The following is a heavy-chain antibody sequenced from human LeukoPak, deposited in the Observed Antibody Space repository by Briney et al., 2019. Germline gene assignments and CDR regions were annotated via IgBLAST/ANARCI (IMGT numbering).Heavy chain of an antibody. D-gene: IGHD2-8*01. CDR1: GYTFTSYY. Sequence: ASVNVSCTASGYTFTSYYMHWVRQAPGQGLEWMGIINPSGGSTSYAQKFQGRVTMTRDTSTSTVYMELSGLRSEDTAVYYCASDSPKDIVLSDYYYYGMDVWGQGTTVTVSS. J-gene: IGHJ6*02. V-gene: IGHV1-46*01. CDR3: ASDSPKDIVLSDYYYYGMDV. CDR2: INPSGGST.